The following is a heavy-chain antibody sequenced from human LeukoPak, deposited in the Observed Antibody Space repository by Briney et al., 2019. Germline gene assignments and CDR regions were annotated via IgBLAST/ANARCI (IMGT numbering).Heavy chain of an antibody. CDR2: ISYDGSNK. J-gene: IGHJ3*02. Sequence: GRSLRLSCAASGFTFSSYGMHWVRQAPGKGLEWVAVISYDGSNKYYADSVKGRFTISRDNSKNTLYVQMNSLRAEDTAVYYCARDRHWGAFDIWGQGTMVTVSS. D-gene: IGHD7-27*01. CDR1: GFTFSSYG. CDR3: ARDRHWGAFDI. V-gene: IGHV3-30*03.